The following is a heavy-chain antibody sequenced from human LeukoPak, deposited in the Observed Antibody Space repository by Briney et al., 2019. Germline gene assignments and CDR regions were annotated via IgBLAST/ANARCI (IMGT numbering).Heavy chain of an antibody. CDR1: GGSISSGDYY. CDR2: IYYSGST. CDR3: ARWGGSGNWFDP. J-gene: IGHJ5*02. Sequence: SETLSLTCTVSGGSISSGDYYWSWIRQPPGKGLEWIGYIYYSGSTYYNPSLKSRVTISVDTSKNQFSLKLSSVTAADTAVYYCARWGGSGNWFDPWGQGTLVTVSS. D-gene: IGHD3-10*01. V-gene: IGHV4-30-4*01.